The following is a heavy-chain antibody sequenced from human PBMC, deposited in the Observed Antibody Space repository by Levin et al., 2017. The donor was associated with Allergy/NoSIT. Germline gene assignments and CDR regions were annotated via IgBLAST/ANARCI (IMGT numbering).Heavy chain of an antibody. V-gene: IGHV3-30*18. Sequence: PGGSLRLSCAASGFTFSSYGMHWVRQAPGKGLEWVAVISYDGSNKYYADSVKGRFTISRDNSKNTLYLQMNSLRAEDTAVYYCAKVNYDFWSGYYGPFDYWGQGTLVTVSS. CDR3: AKVNYDFWSGYYGPFDY. CDR2: ISYDGSNK. D-gene: IGHD3-3*01. CDR1: GFTFSSYG. J-gene: IGHJ4*02.